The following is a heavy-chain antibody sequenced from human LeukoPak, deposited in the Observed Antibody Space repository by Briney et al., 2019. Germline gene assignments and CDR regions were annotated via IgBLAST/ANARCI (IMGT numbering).Heavy chain of an antibody. Sequence: SQTLSLTCTVSGGSISSGDYYWSWIRQSPGKGLEWIGYIYYSGSTHYNPSLKSRVTISADTSKNQFSLKLSSVTAADTAVYYCARGSGWYLPWGQGTLVTVSS. V-gene: IGHV4-30-4*01. D-gene: IGHD6-19*01. CDR3: ARGSGWYLP. CDR2: IYYSGST. CDR1: GGSISSGDYY. J-gene: IGHJ5*02.